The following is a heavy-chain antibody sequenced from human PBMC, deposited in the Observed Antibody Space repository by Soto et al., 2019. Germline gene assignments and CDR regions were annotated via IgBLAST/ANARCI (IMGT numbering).Heavy chain of an antibody. J-gene: IGHJ4*02. CDR2: IWYDGSNK. V-gene: IGHV3-33*01. Sequence: GGSLRLSCAASGFTFSSYGMHWVRQAPGKGLEWVAVIWYDGSNKYYADSVKGRFTISRDNSKNTLYLQMNSLRAEDTAVYYCARDLRYSGSYAGDWGQGTLVTVSS. CDR1: GFTFSSYG. D-gene: IGHD1-26*01. CDR3: ARDLRYSGSYAGD.